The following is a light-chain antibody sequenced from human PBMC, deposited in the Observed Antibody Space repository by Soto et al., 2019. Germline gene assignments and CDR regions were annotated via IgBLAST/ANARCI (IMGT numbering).Light chain of an antibody. J-gene: IGKJ4*01. Sequence: IVMTQSPATLSVSPGERATLSCRASQRFSSNLAWYQQKPGQAPRLLIYGASTRATGIPARFSGSVSGTEFTLCISSLQSESLAVYYCQQYNNWLTFGGETKVEIK. V-gene: IGKV3-15*01. CDR1: QRFSSN. CDR3: QQYNNWLT. CDR2: GAS.